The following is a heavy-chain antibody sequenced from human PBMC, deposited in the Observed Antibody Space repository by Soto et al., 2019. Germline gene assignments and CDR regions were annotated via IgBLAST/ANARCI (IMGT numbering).Heavy chain of an antibody. Sequence: PGGSLRLSCADSGFTFSSYWMSWVRQAPGKGLEWVANINQDGNKKYYADSVKGRFTISRDNAKNTLYLQMNSLRAEDTAVYYCASFYDFWSGYRRLWDYGMDVWGQGTTVTVSS. CDR3: ASFYDFWSGYRRLWDYGMDV. D-gene: IGHD3-3*01. CDR1: GFTFSSYW. J-gene: IGHJ6*02. CDR2: INQDGNKK. V-gene: IGHV3-7*02.